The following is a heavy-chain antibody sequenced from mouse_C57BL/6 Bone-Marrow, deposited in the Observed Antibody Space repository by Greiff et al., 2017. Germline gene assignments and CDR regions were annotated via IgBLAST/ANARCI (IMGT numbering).Heavy chain of an antibody. D-gene: IGHD2-2*01. CDR2: INPNNGGT. Sequence: VQLQQSGPELVKPGASVKISCKASGYTFTDYYMNWVKQSHGKSLEWIGDINPNNGGTSYNQKFKGKATLTVDKSSSTAYMQLRSLTSEDSAVYYCARVWLPLDYWGRGNTLTVSA. CDR1: GYTFTDYY. V-gene: IGHV1-26*01. J-gene: IGHJ2*01. CDR3: ARVWLPLDY.